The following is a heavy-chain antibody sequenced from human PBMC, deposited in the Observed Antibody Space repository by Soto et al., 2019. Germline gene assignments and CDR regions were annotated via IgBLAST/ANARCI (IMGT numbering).Heavy chain of an antibody. CDR2: ISSSSSYI. D-gene: IGHD4-17*01. V-gene: IGHV3-21*01. J-gene: IGHJ2*01. Sequence: GGSLRLSCAASGFTFSSYSMNWVRQAPGKGLEWVSSISSSSSYIYYADSVKGRFTISRDNAKNSLYLQMNSLRAEDTAVYYCAREVDYGDQDGWYFDLWGRGTLVTVSS. CDR3: AREVDYGDQDGWYFDL. CDR1: GFTFSSYS.